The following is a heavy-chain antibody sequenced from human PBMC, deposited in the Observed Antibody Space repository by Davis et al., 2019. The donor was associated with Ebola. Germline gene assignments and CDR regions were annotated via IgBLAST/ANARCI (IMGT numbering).Heavy chain of an antibody. CDR3: ARHGIKYSSGWLDPFDV. V-gene: IGHV4-59*08. D-gene: IGHD6-19*01. Sequence: MPSETLSLTCTVSGASINTYYWSWIRQVPGKGLEWIGYIYYTGTTNSKPSLKSRVTLSLDKTNKQFSLRLTSVTAADTAIYYCARHGIKYSSGWLDPFDVWGPGTEVTVSS. CDR1: GASINTYY. J-gene: IGHJ3*01. CDR2: IYYTGTT.